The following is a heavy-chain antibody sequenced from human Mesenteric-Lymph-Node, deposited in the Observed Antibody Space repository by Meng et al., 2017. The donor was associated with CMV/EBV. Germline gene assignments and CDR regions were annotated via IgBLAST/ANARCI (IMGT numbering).Heavy chain of an antibody. J-gene: IGHJ4*02. V-gene: IGHV3-7*01. D-gene: IGHD3-3*01. CDR1: GFTFSIYW. Sequence: GESLKISCAASGFTFSIYWMSWVRQAPGRGLEWVANIKQDGSEKYYVDSVKGRFTISRDNAKSTVYLQMNSLTVEDAAVYYCGDFEAGWGQGTLVTVSS. CDR3: GDFEAG. CDR2: IKQDGSEK.